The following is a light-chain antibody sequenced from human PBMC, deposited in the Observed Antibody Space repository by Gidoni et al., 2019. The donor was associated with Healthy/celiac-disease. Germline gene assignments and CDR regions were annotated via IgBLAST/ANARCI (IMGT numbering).Light chain of an antibody. J-gene: IGLJ2*01. CDR1: KLGDKY. Sequence: SYELTQPPSVSVSPGQTASITCSGDKLGDKYACWYQQKPGQSPVLVIYQDYKQPSGIPERFSGSNSGNTATLTISGTQAMDEADYYCQAYDSSVVFGGGTKLTVL. CDR2: QDY. CDR3: QAYDSSVV. V-gene: IGLV3-1*01.